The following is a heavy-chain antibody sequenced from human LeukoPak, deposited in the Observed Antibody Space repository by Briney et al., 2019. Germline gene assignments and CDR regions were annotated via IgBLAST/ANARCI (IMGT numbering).Heavy chain of an antibody. D-gene: IGHD1-26*01. CDR3: ARVGGSYEPPDY. J-gene: IGHJ4*02. Sequence: SETLSLTCAVSGYSISSGYYWGWIRQPPGKGLGWIGNIYHSGSTYYNPSLQSRVTISVDTSKNQFSLKLSSVTAADTAVYYCARVGGSYEPPDYWGQGTLVTVSS. V-gene: IGHV4-38-2*01. CDR2: IYHSGST. CDR1: GYSISSGYY.